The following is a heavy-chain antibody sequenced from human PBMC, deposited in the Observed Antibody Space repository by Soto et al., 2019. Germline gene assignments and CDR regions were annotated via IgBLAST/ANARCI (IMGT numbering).Heavy chain of an antibody. D-gene: IGHD3-10*01. CDR3: ARSGPAAGY. CDR2: ISAYNGNT. J-gene: IGHJ4*02. Sequence: QVQLVQSGAEVKKPGASVKVSCKASGYTFTSYAISWVRQAPGQGLEWMGWISAYNGNTNYAQKLQGRVTVTTATSPTTAYIELRSLRTDDTAVYYCARSGPAAGYWGQGNLVTVSS. CDR1: GYTFTSYA. V-gene: IGHV1-18*01.